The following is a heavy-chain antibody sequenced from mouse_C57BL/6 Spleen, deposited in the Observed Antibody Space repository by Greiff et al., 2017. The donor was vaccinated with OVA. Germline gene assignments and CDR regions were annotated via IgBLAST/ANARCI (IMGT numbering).Heavy chain of an antibody. J-gene: IGHJ4*01. CDR1: GYTFTSYW. V-gene: IGHV1-64*01. CDR3: ARHEDRNYGNYGAMDY. D-gene: IGHD2-1*01. CDR2: IHPNSGST. Sequence: VQLQQPGAELVKPGASVKLSCKASGYTFTSYWMHWVKQRPGQGLEWIGMIHPNSGSTNYNEKFKSKATLTVDKSSSTAYMQLSSLTSEDSAVYFCARHEDRNYGNYGAMDYWGQGTSVTVSS.